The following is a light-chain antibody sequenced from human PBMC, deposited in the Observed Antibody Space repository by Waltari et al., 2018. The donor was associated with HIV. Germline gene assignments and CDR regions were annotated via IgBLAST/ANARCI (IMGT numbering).Light chain of an antibody. CDR2: AVT. J-gene: IGLJ1*01. Sequence: QSALTQPASVSGPPGQAITISCTGTSSDVSSYNLFSCYQHHPGKAPKVMIYAVTKRPSGVSDRFSGSKSGNTASLTISGLQAEDEADYYCCSYAGTSTYVFGTGTKVTVL. V-gene: IGLV2-23*02. CDR1: SSDVSSYNL. CDR3: CSYAGTSTYV.